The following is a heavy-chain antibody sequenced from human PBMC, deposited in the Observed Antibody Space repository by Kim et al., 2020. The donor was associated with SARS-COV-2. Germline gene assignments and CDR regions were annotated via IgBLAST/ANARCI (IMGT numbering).Heavy chain of an antibody. Sequence: GGSLRLSCAASGFTFSSYGMPWVRQAPGKGLEWVAVIWYDASNKYYADSVKGRFTISRDNSKNTLYQQVSSHRAEDTAVYYCARGSRQWLTSNFYYWGRGTLVAVS. CDR2: IWYDASNK. D-gene: IGHD6-19*01. V-gene: IGHV3-33*01. J-gene: IGHJ4*02. CDR3: ARGSRQWLTSNFYY. CDR1: GFTFSSYG.